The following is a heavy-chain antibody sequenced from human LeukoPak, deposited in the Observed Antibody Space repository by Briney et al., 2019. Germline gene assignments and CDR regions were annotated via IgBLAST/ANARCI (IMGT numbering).Heavy chain of an antibody. CDR2: INHSGST. J-gene: IGHJ6*03. D-gene: IGHD7-27*01. Sequence: SETLSLTCAVYGGSFSGYYWSWIRQPPGKGLEWIGEINHSGSTNYNPSLKSRVTISVDTSKNEFSLKLSSVTAADTAVYYCARVTGQFYFYYYMDVWGKGTTVTVSS. CDR1: GGSFSGYY. CDR3: ARVTGQFYFYYYMDV. V-gene: IGHV4-34*01.